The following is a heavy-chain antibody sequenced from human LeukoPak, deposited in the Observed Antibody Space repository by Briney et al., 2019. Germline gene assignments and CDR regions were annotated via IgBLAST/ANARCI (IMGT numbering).Heavy chain of an antibody. Sequence: PSETLSLTCAVSGGSINRGTFFWTWIRKPPGKGLEWIGYISNSGSTNYHPSLKSRVTISADTSKNQFSLKLSSVTAADTAVYYCARGGKLEPIVDYWGQGTLVAVSS. CDR1: GGSINRGTFF. D-gene: IGHD1-1*01. CDR3: ARGGKLEPIVDY. V-gene: IGHV4-61*01. CDR2: ISNSGST. J-gene: IGHJ4*02.